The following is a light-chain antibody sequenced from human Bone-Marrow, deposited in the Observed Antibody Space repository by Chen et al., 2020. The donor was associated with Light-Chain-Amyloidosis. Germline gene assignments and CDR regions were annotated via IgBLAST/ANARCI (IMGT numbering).Light chain of an antibody. CDR2: KDT. CDR3: QSADSSGTYPVV. J-gene: IGLJ2*01. CDR1: ALAKQS. V-gene: IGLV3-25*03. Sequence: SYELTQPPSVSVSPGQTARVTSSGDALAKQSAFWYQLKPGQAPVTVIYKDTERPSGIPERFSGSRLGATVTLTISGVQAEDEADYYCQSADSSGTYPVVFGGGTKLTVL.